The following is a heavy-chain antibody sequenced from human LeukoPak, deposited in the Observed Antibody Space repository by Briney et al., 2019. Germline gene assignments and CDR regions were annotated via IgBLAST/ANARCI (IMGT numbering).Heavy chain of an antibody. J-gene: IGHJ6*03. V-gene: IGHV1-69*05. CDR3: ARGRRIVVVPADSRPGGQVERLGDYYYMDV. CDR1: GGTFSSYA. Sequence: SVKVSCKASGGTFSSYAISWVRQAPGQGLEWMGGIIPIFGTANYAQKFQGRVTITTDGSTSTAYMELSSLRSEDTAVYYCARGRRIVVVPADSRPGGQVERLGDYYYMDVWGKGTTVTVSS. D-gene: IGHD2-2*01. CDR2: IIPIFGTA.